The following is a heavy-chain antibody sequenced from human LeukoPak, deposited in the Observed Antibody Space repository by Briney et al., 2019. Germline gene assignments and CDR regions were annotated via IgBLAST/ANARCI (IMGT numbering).Heavy chain of an antibody. CDR3: ARGGHRYCSSTSCYTSWFDP. CDR2: IYTSGST. V-gene: IGHV4-4*07. Sequence: SETLSLTCTVSGGSNTNHYWNWFRQPAGKGLEWIGRIYTSGSTNYNPSLKSRVTISVDTSKNQFSLKLSSVTAADTAVYYCARGGHRYCSSTSCYTSWFDPWGQGTLVTVSS. J-gene: IGHJ5*02. D-gene: IGHD2-2*02. CDR1: GGSNTNHY.